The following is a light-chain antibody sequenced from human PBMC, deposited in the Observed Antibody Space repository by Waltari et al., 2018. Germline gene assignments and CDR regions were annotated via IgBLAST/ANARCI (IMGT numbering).Light chain of an antibody. CDR3: MFWPSNVWV. J-gene: IGLJ3*02. V-gene: IGLV5-37*01. CDR1: IAINVGDFN. Sequence: QPVLTPPPSSSASPGESARLHCTLPIAINVGDFNIYSYPHKPGSPPRFLLYYKSDSEKAQGSGVPSRFSGSKDASANAGILLISGLQSEDEADYYCMFWPSNVWVFGGGTKLTVL. CDR2: YKSDSEK.